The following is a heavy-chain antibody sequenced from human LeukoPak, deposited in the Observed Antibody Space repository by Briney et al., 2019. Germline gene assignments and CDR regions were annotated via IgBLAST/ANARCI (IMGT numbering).Heavy chain of an antibody. CDR1: GDSVSSNSAA. V-gene: IGHV6-1*01. CDR2: TYYRSKWYN. D-gene: IGHD3-22*01. CDR3: ARDLSDYYDSSGYYFDY. J-gene: IGHJ4*02. Sequence: SQTLSVTCAISGDSVSSNSAAWNWIRQSPSRGLEWLGRTYYRSKWYNDYAVSVKSRITINPDTSKNQFSLQLNSVTPEDTAVYYCARDLSDYYDSSGYYFDYWGQGTLVTVSS.